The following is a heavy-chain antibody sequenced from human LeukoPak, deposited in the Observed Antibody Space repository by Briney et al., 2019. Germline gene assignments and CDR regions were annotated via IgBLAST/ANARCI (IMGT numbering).Heavy chain of an antibody. J-gene: IGHJ5*02. V-gene: IGHV4-31*03. CDR1: GGSISSGGYY. Sequence: PSETLSLTCTVSGGSISSGGYYWSWIRQHPGKGLEWIGYIYYSGSTYYNPSLKSRVTISVDTSKNQFSLKLSSVTAADTAVYYCARGPTTTVTTFGWFDPWGQGTLVTVSS. CDR2: IYYSGST. CDR3: ARGPTTTVTTFGWFDP. D-gene: IGHD4-17*01.